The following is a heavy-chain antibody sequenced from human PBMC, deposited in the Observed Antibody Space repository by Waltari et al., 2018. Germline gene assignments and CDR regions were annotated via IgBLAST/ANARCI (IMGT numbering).Heavy chain of an antibody. CDR2: IYSGGSS. CDR3: VGHRFGSGSYFDY. D-gene: IGHD3-10*01. Sequence: EVQVVESGGGLIQPGGSLRLSCAVSGFIVGSNYMSWVRQAPGKGLEWVSVIYSGGSSYYVYSVKGRFTISRDNSKNTIYLEMNSLRGEDTAVYFCVGHRFGSGSYFDYWGQGTPVTVSS. V-gene: IGHV3-53*01. CDR1: GFIVGSNY. J-gene: IGHJ4*02.